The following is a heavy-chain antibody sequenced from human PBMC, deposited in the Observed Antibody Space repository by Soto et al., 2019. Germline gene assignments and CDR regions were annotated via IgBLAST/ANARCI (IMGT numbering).Heavy chain of an antibody. Sequence: EVQLVESGGGLVKPGGSLRLSCAASGFTFSSYSMNWVRQAPGKGLEWVSSISSSSSYIYYADSVKGRFTISRDNAENSLYLQMNSLRAEDTAVYYCARETMVDNYFDYWGQGTLVTVSS. CDR3: ARETMVDNYFDY. D-gene: IGHD3-10*01. CDR2: ISSSSSYI. CDR1: GFTFSSYS. V-gene: IGHV3-21*01. J-gene: IGHJ4*02.